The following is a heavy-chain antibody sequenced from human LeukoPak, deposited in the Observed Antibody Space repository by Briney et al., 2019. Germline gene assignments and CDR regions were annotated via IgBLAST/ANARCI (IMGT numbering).Heavy chain of an antibody. D-gene: IGHD3-22*01. CDR2: ISTNDI. V-gene: IGHV3-21*01. CDR1: GFTLSSHT. Sequence: GGSLRLSCAASGFTLSSHTMNWVRQAPGRGLEWVSAISTNDIQYADSVKGRFTISRDNAKNSLYLQMNSLRAEDTAVYYCARSFYYYDSSGYPPFDYWGQGTLVTVSS. CDR3: ARSFYYYDSSGYPPFDY. J-gene: IGHJ4*02.